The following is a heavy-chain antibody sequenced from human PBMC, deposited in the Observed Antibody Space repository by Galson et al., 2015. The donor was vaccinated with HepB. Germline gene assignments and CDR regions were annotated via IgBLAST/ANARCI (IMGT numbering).Heavy chain of an antibody. J-gene: IGHJ4*02. CDR3: ARDGIAVAGTSFDY. V-gene: IGHV3-30-3*01. CDR2: ISYDGSNK. Sequence: SLRLSCAASGFTFSSYAMHWVRQAPGKGLEWVAVISYDGSNKYYADSVKGRFTISRDNSKNTLYLQMNSLRAEDTAVYYCARDGIAVAGTSFDYWGQGTLVTVSS. D-gene: IGHD6-19*01. CDR1: GFTFSSYA.